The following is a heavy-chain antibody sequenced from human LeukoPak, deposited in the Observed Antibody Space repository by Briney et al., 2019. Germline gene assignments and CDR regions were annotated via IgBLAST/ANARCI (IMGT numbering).Heavy chain of an antibody. CDR2: ISYDGSNK. Sequence: GGSLRLSCAASGFTFSSYAMHWVRQAPGKGLEWVAVISYDGSNKYYADSVKGRFTISRDNSKNTLYLQMNSLRAEDTAVYYCAKDLPMDVWGKGTTVTVSS. V-gene: IGHV3-30-3*01. CDR3: AKDLPMDV. J-gene: IGHJ6*03. CDR1: GFTFSSYA.